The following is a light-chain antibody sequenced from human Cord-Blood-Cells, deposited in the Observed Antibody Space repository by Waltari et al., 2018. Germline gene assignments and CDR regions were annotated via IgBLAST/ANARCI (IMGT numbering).Light chain of an antibody. J-gene: IGKJ3*01. CDR1: QSMSSY. CDR3: RQSYSTLSS. V-gene: IGKV1-39*01. Sequence: DIQMAQSPSTMSAYVGDRVAITCRASQSMSSYLNWYQQKPGKAPKLLIYAASSLQSGVPSRFSGSGSGTHFTLTISSLQPEDFATYYCRQSYSTLSSFRPGTKVDIK. CDR2: AAS.